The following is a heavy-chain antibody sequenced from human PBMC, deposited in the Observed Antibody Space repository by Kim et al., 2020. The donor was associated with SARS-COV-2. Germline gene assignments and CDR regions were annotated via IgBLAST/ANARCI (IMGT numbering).Heavy chain of an antibody. V-gene: IGHV3-23*01. J-gene: IGHJ4*02. Sequence: GGSLRLSCAASGFTFSTYAMSWVRQAPGKGLEWVSSISGSGGSTYYADSVKGRFTISRDNSRNTLYLQMNSLRADDTAVYYCAKCQPMSPYIREIDYWGQGTLVTVSS. CDR2: ISGSGGST. CDR1: GFTFSTYA. D-gene: IGHD3-10*02. CDR3: AKCQPMSPYIREIDY.